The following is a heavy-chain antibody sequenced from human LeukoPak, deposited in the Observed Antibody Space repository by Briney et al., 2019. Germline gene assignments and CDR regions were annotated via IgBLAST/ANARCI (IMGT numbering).Heavy chain of an antibody. Sequence: PSETLSLTCTVSGGSISSSSYYWGWIRQPPGKGLEWIGSIYYSGSTYYNPPLKGRITISVDTSKNQFSLKLSSVTAADTAVYYCATNLYESREKPDYWGQGTLVTVSS. D-gene: IGHD3-22*01. CDR2: IYYSGST. CDR1: GGSISSSSYY. J-gene: IGHJ4*02. CDR3: ATNLYESREKPDY. V-gene: IGHV4-39*01.